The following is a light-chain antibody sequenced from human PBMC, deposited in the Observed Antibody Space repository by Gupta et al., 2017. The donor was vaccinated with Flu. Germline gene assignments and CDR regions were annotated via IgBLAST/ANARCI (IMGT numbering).Light chain of an antibody. CDR3: QQYGSSPT. V-gene: IGKV3-20*01. Sequence: EIVLTQSPGTLSLSPGERATISCRASQSVSSSYLAWYQQKPGQAPRLLIYGASNRATGVPDRFSGSGSGTDFTLTISRLEPEDFAVYYCQQYGSSPTFGQGTRLEIK. CDR1: QSVSSSY. J-gene: IGKJ5*01. CDR2: GAS.